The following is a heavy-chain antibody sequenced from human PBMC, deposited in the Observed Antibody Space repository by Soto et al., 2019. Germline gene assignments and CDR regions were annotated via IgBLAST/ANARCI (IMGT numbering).Heavy chain of an antibody. CDR1: GGSISSGGYY. J-gene: IGHJ4*02. D-gene: IGHD2-15*01. Sequence: QVQLQESGPGLVKPSQTLSLTCTVSGGSISSGGYYWSWIRQHPGKGLEWIGYIYYSGSTYYNPSLKSRVTISVDTSKNQFSLKLSAVTAADTAVYYCARGSVVAATLFDYWGQGTLVTVSS. CDR2: IYYSGST. V-gene: IGHV4-31*03. CDR3: ARGSVVAATLFDY.